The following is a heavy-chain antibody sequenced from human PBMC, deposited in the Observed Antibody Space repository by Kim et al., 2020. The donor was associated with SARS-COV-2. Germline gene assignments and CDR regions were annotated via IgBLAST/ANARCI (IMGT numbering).Heavy chain of an antibody. CDR3: ARGADIVVVPAARGGRYGMDV. J-gene: IGHJ6*02. Sequence: SETLSLTCAFYGGSFSAYYWSWIRQPPGKGLEWIGEINHSGSTNYNPSLKSRVTISVDTSKNQFSLKLSSVTAADTAVYYCARGADIVVVPAARGGRYGMDVWGQGTTVTVSS. V-gene: IGHV4-34*01. CDR2: INHSGST. D-gene: IGHD2-2*01. CDR1: GGSFSAYY.